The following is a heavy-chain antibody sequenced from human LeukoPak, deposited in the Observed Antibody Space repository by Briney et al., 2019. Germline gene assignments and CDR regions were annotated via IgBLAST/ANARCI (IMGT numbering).Heavy chain of an antibody. Sequence: GGSLRLSWAASGFTFSSYAMHWVRQAPGKGLEWVAVISYDGSNKYYADSVKGRFTISRDNSKNTLYLQMNSLRAEDTAVYYCARDAGIVVVTEGDYWGQGTLVTVSS. CDR3: ARDAGIVVVTEGDY. D-gene: IGHD2-21*02. CDR1: GFTFSSYA. J-gene: IGHJ4*02. CDR2: ISYDGSNK. V-gene: IGHV3-30*04.